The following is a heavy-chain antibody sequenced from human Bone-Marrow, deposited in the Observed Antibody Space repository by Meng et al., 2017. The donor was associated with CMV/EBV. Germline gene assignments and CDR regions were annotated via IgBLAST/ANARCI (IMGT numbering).Heavy chain of an antibody. D-gene: IGHD3-3*01. CDR2: INHSGST. CDR1: SGYY. V-gene: IGHV4-34*01. Sequence: SGYYWSWIRQPPGKGLEWIGEINHSGSTNYNPSLKSRVTISVDTSKNQFALKLSSVTAADTAVYYCARDLYYDFWSGYYRGTTGFDYWGQGTLVTVSS. J-gene: IGHJ4*02. CDR3: ARDLYYDFWSGYYRGTTGFDY.